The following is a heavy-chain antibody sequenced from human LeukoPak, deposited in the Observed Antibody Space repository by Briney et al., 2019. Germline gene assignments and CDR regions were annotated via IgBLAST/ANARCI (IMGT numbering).Heavy chain of an antibody. CDR2: INSDGSST. CDR3: ARHGGYSYRAY. Sequence: PGGSLRLSCAASGFTFSSYWMHCVRQAPGKGLVCVSRINSDGSSTSYADSVKGRFTISRDNAKNTLYLQMNSLRAEDTAVYYCARHGGYSYRAYWGQGTLVTVSS. V-gene: IGHV3-74*01. CDR1: GFTFSSYW. J-gene: IGHJ4*02. D-gene: IGHD5-18*01.